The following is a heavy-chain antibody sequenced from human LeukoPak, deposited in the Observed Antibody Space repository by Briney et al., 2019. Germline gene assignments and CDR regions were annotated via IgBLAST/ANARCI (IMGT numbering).Heavy chain of an antibody. D-gene: IGHD6-13*01. Sequence: ASVKVSCKASGYTFTGYYMHWVRQAPGQGLEWMGWINPNSGGTNYAQKFQGRVTMTRDTSISTTCMELSGLSSEDTAVYYCARGLSARGIAAAEGENWFDPWGQGTLVTVSS. CDR2: INPNSGGT. V-gene: IGHV1-2*02. J-gene: IGHJ5*02. CDR1: GYTFTGYY. CDR3: ARGLSARGIAAAEGENWFDP.